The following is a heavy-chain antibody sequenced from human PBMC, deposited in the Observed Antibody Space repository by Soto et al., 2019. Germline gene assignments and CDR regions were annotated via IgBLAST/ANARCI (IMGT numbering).Heavy chain of an antibody. V-gene: IGHV3-23*01. CDR3: ARLPYSNSANYMDV. CDR1: GFTSSTYA. J-gene: IGHJ6*03. D-gene: IGHD6-6*01. Sequence: PGGSLRLSCTASGFTSSTYAMTWVRQAPGKGLEWVSTISASDGSTFYADSVKGRFIISRDNSKDTLYLQIINLRAEDTAVYYCARLPYSNSANYMDVWGKGTTVTVSS. CDR2: ISASDGST.